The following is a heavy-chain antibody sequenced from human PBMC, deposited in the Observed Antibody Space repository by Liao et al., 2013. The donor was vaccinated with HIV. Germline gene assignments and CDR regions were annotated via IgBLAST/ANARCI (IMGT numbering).Heavy chain of an antibody. V-gene: IGHV4-39*07. J-gene: IGHJ5*02. CDR2: IFYTGST. CDR3: VRGGAARCWFDP. CDR1: GGSISSGSYY. Sequence: QVQLQESGPGLVKPSQTLSLTCTVSGGSISSGSYYWGWIRQPPGKGLEWIGSIFYTGSTYYNPSLKSRVTIYLDTSKNQFSLKLNSVTAADTAVYYCVRGGAARCWFDPWGQGTLVTVSS. D-gene: IGHD6-6*01.